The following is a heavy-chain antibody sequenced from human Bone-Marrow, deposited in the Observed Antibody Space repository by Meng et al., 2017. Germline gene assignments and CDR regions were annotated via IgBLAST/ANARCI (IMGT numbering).Heavy chain of an antibody. CDR1: GFTFSSYA. Sequence: LSLTCAASGFTFSSYAMHWVRQAPGKGLEWVAVISYDGSNKYYADSVKGRFTISRDNSKNSLYLQMNSLRAEDTAVYYCAMFYYGWGSFYYYDYWGQGTLVTVSS. CDR2: ISYDGSNK. J-gene: IGHJ4*02. D-gene: IGHD3-10*01. CDR3: AMFYYGWGSFYYYDY. V-gene: IGHV3-30*07.